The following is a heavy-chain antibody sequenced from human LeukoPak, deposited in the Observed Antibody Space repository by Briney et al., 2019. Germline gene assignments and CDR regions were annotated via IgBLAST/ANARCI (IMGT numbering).Heavy chain of an antibody. CDR3: ARADRLHGGPYLIGP. CDR2: INPYSGGT. D-gene: IGHD3-16*01. V-gene: IGHV1-2*02. J-gene: IGHJ5*02. Sequence: ASVRVSCKTSGYSFTDYYMHWARQAPGQGLEWMGWINPYSGGTSSAQKFQGRVTMTRDTSISTVYMQVSWLTSDDTAIYYCARADRLHGGPYLIGPWGQGTLVTVSS. CDR1: GYSFTDYY.